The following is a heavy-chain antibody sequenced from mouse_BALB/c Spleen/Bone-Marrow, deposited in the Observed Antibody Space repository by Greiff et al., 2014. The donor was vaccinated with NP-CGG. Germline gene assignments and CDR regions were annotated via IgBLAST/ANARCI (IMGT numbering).Heavy chain of an antibody. CDR3: ARDEHSFDY. CDR2: IYPGDGDT. V-gene: IGHV1-87*01. Sequence: QVQLKQSGAELARPGASVKLSCTASGYTFTSSWMQWVKQRPGQGLEWIGAIYPGDGDTRYTQKFKGKATLTADKSSSTAYMQLINFASEYSAVYYCARDEHSFDYWGQGTTLTVSS. J-gene: IGHJ2*01. CDR1: GYTFTSSW.